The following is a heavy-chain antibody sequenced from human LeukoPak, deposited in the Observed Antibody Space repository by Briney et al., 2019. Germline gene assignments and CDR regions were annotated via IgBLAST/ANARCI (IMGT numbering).Heavy chain of an antibody. CDR2: INPSGGST. J-gene: IGHJ5*02. D-gene: IGHD1-26*01. CDR3: ARDQDSGSYGVWFDP. CDR1: GYTFTSYY. V-gene: IGHV1-46*01. Sequence: ASVKVSCKASGYTFTSYYMHWVRQAPGQGLEWMGIINPSGGSTSYAQKFQGRVTITADESTSTAYMELSSLRSEDTAVYYCARDQDSGSYGVWFDPWGQGTLVTVSS.